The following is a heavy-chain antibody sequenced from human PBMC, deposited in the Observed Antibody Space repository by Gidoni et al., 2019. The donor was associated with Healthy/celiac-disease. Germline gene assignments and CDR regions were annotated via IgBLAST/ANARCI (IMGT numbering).Heavy chain of an antibody. CDR2: IYYSGST. V-gene: IGHV4-59*01. CDR3: ARGRWLQTYYFDY. Sequence: QVQLQESGPGLVKPSETLSLTCTVSSASISSYYWSWIRQPPGKGLEWIGYIYYSGSTNYNPSLKSRVTISVDTSKNQFSLKLSSVTAADTAVYYCARGRWLQTYYFDYWGQGTLVTVSS. J-gene: IGHJ4*02. D-gene: IGHD5-12*01. CDR1: SASISSYY.